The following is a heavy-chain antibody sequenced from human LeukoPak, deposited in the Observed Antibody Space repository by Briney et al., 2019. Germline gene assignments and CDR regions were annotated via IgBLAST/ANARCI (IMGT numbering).Heavy chain of an antibody. CDR2: IYSGGST. CDR1: GFTVSSNY. D-gene: IGHD3-22*01. CDR3: ARDGRGDSSGYYHFDY. V-gene: IGHV3-53*01. Sequence: GGSLRLSCAASGFTVSSNYMRWVRQAPGKGLEWVSVIYSGGSTYYADSVKGRFTISRDNSKNTLYLQMNSLRAEDTAVYYCARDGRGDSSGYYHFDYWGQGTLVTVSS. J-gene: IGHJ4*02.